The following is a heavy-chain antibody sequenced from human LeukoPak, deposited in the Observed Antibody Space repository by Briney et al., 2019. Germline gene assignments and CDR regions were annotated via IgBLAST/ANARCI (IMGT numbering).Heavy chain of an antibody. V-gene: IGHV3-13*04. Sequence: GGSLRLSCAASGFTFSSYDMHWVRQATGKGLECVLANGTAGDTYYPGSVKGRFTISRENAKNSLYLQMNSLRAGDTAVYYCARVLAAEPYYYYGMDVWGQGTTVTVPS. D-gene: IGHD6-25*01. CDR3: ARVLAAEPYYYYGMDV. CDR1: GFTFSSYD. J-gene: IGHJ6*02. CDR2: NGTAGDT.